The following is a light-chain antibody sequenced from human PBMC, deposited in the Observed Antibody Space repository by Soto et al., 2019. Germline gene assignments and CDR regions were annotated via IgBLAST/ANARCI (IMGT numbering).Light chain of an antibody. CDR2: GAS. V-gene: IGKV3-15*01. CDR3: QQGHNWPLT. J-gene: IGKJ2*01. CDR1: QGISSE. Sequence: EIVMTQSTATLSLSPGERAALSCRASQGISSELAWYQQKPGQPPRLLIYGASPRATGVPARFTGSGSGSDFTLTISGLQSEDFAVYYCQQGHNWPLTFGHGTRLEI.